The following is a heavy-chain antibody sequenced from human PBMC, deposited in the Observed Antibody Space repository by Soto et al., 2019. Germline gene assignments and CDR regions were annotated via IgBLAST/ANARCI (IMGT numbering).Heavy chain of an antibody. V-gene: IGHV4-30-2*01. J-gene: IGHJ4*02. Sequence: SETLSLTCAVSGGSISSGGYSWSWIRQPPGKGLEWIGYIYHSGSTYYNPSLKSRATISVDRSKNQFSLKLTSVTAADTAVYYCATAPGPYWGQGTLVTVSS. CDR2: IYHSGST. CDR1: GGSISSGGYS. CDR3: ATAPGPY.